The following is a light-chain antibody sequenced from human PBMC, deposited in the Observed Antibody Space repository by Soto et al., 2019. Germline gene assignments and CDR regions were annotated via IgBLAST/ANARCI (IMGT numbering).Light chain of an antibody. V-gene: IGKV1-6*01. Sequence: AIQMTQSPSSLSASVGDRVTITCRASQGIRNDLGWYQQKPGKAPKLLIYAASSLQSGVPSRFSGSGSGTDFTLTISSLQPEDFAVYYCQHYGSSPFTFGPGTKVDIK. CDR3: QHYGSSPFT. J-gene: IGKJ3*01. CDR1: QGIRND. CDR2: AAS.